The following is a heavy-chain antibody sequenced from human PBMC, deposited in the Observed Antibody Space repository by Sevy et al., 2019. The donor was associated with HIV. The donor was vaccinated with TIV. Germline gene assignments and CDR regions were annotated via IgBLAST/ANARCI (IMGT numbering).Heavy chain of an antibody. D-gene: IGHD2-2*01. CDR2: IKTDGGNR. J-gene: IGHJ3*01. CDR3: AREGDTVLVPTAVDAFDF. CDR1: GFTFSNYW. V-gene: IGHV3-74*01. Sequence: GGSLRLSCAASGFTFSNYWMHWVRQAPGKGLVWVSRIKTDGGNRDSADSVKGRFFISSDNAKNLLYLQMNSLRAEDTAGYYCAREGDTVLVPTAVDAFDFWGQGTMVTVSS.